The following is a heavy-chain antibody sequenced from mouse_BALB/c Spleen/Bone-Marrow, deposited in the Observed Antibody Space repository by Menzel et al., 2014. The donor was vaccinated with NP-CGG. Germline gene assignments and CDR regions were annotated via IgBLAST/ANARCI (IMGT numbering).Heavy chain of an antibody. CDR1: GFTFSSYA. CDR3: ARGRTRGYTMDY. J-gene: IGHJ4*01. V-gene: IGHV5-6-5*01. CDR2: ISSGSST. Sequence: EVKLVESGGGLVKPGGSLKLSCAASGFTFSSYAMSWVRQTPEKRLEWVASISSGSSTYYPDSVKGRFTISGDNARNILYLQMSSLRSEDTAMYYCARGRTRGYTMDYWGQGTSVTVSS.